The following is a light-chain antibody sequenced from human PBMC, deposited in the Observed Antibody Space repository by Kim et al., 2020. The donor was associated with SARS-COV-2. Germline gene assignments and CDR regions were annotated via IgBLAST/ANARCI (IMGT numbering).Light chain of an antibody. Sequence: QSITISCTGTISDGGNYNYVSWYQHHPGESPTVMIYDVTKRPSGVSIRFFGSNSGNTASLTISGLQTEGESLYYCCSYASSGTLIFGGGTQLTVL. J-gene: IGLJ2*01. CDR2: DVT. CDR3: CSYASSGTLI. CDR1: ISDGGNYNY. V-gene: IGLV2-14*03.